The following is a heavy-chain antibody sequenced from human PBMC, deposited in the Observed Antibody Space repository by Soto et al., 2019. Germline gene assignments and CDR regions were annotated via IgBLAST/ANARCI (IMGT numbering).Heavy chain of an antibody. J-gene: IGHJ4*02. V-gene: IGHV1-18*01. D-gene: IGHD3-10*01. CDR3: ARGRYGEY. CDR2: ISAHNGNT. CDR1: GYGFTTYG. Sequence: QVHLVQSGAEVKKPGASVKVSCKGSGYGFTTYGITWVRQAPGQGLEWMAWISAHNGNTNYAQKVQGRVTVTRDTSTSTDYMELRSLRYDDTAVYYCARGRYGEYWGQGALVTVSS.